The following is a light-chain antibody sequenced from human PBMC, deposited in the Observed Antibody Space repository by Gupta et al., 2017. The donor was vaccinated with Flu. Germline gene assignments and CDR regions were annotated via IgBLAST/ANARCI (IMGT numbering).Light chain of an antibody. CDR2: AAS. Sequence: AIQMTQSPSSLSASVGDRVTITCRASQGIGNELGWYQQKPGKAPKVLIYAASNLQSGVPSRFSGSGSGTDCTLTISSLQPEDFATYYCLQDYNFPRTFGQGTKVEFK. J-gene: IGKJ1*01. V-gene: IGKV1-6*01. CDR3: LQDYNFPRT. CDR1: QGIGNE.